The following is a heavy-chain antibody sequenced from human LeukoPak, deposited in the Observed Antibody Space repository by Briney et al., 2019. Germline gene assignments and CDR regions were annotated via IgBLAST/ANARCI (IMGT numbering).Heavy chain of an antibody. CDR3: ARDTAFAFDY. V-gene: IGHV3-30-3*01. CDR1: GFTVSSNH. Sequence: PGGSLRLSCAASGFTVSSNHMSWVRQAPGKGLEWVAVISYDGSNKYYADSVKGRFTISRDNSKNTLYLQMNSLRAEDTAVYYCARDTAFAFDYWGQGTLVTVSS. D-gene: IGHD3-10*01. CDR2: ISYDGSNK. J-gene: IGHJ4*02.